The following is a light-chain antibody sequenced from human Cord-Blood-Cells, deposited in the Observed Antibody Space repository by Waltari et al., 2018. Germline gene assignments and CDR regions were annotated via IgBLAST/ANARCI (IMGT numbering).Light chain of an antibody. Sequence: QSALTQPASVSGSPGQSITISCTGTSSDVGGYNYVSWYQQHPGKAPKLMIYDVSNRPSGVSNRFSGSNAGNPASLTISGLQAEDEADYYCSSYTSSSRVFGGGTKLTVL. CDR1: SSDVGGYNY. CDR3: SSYTSSSRV. V-gene: IGLV2-14*01. J-gene: IGLJ3*02. CDR2: DVS.